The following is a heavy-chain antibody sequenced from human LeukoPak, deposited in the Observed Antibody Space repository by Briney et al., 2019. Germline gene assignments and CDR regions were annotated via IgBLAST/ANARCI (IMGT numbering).Heavy chain of an antibody. CDR1: GYTFTGYY. D-gene: IGHD4-23*01. Sequence: ASVKVSFKASGYTFTGYYMHWVRQAPGQGLEWMGWINPNSGGTNYAQKFQGRVTMTSDTSSSTAYMELSRLISDDTAVYYCARLLGNIKYYFDYWGQGTLVTVSS. CDR3: ARLLGNIKYYFDY. V-gene: IGHV1-2*02. J-gene: IGHJ4*02. CDR2: INPNSGGT.